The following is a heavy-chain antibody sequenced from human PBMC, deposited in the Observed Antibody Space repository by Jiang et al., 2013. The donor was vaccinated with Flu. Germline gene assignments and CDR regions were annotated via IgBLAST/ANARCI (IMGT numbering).Heavy chain of an antibody. D-gene: IGHD6-13*01. Sequence: ISGSGGSTYYADSVKGRFTISRDNSKNTLYLQMNSLRAEDTAVYYCAKMVVAAADPVDYWGQGTLVTVSS. CDR2: ISGSGGST. CDR3: AKMVVAAADPVDY. J-gene: IGHJ4*02. V-gene: IGHV3-23*01.